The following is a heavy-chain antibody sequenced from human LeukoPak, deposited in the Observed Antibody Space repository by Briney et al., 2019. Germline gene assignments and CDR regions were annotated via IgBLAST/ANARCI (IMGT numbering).Heavy chain of an antibody. V-gene: IGHV1-69*04. CDR1: GGTFSSYA. CDR3: ARHSSGYPFDY. J-gene: IGHJ4*02. CDR2: IVPILGIA. D-gene: IGHD3-22*01. Sequence: SVKVSCKAPGGTFSSYAISWVRQAPGQGLEWMGRIVPILGIANYAQKFQGRVTITADKSTSTAYMELSSLRSEDTAVYYCARHSSGYPFDYWGQGTLVTVSS.